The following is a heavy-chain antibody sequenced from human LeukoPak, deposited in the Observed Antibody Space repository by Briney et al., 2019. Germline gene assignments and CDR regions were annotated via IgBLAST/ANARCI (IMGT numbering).Heavy chain of an antibody. V-gene: IGHV3-30*01. CDR2: ISYDGSNK. Sequence: PGRSLRLSCAASGFTFSSYAMHWVRQAPGKGLEGVAVISYDGSNKYYADSVKGRFTISRDNSKNTLYLQMNSLRAEDTAVYYCAKAARRYSVSWYFDYWGQGTLVTVSS. J-gene: IGHJ4*02. D-gene: IGHD2-15*01. CDR1: GFTFSSYA. CDR3: AKAARRYSVSWYFDY.